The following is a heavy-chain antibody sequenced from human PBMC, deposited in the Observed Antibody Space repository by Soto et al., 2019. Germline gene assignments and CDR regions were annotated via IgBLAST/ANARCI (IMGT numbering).Heavy chain of an antibody. CDR2: IYYSGST. Sequence: PSETLSLTCTVSGGSISSYYWSWIRQPPGKGLEWIGYIYYSGSTNYNPSLKSRVTISVDTSKNQFSLKLSSVTAADTAVYYCARSSSLTGYYYYYYYMDVWGKGTTVTVSS. CDR1: GGSISSYY. V-gene: IGHV4-59*01. D-gene: IGHD3-9*01. J-gene: IGHJ6*03. CDR3: ARSSSLTGYYYYYYYMDV.